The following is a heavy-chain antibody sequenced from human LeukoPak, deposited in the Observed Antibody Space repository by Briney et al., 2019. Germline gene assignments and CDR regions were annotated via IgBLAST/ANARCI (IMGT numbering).Heavy chain of an antibody. V-gene: IGHV4-39*01. CDR1: GGSISSSIYY. J-gene: IGHJ3*02. Sequence: SETLSLTCTVSGGSISSSIYYWGWIRQPPGKGLDWIGSIYYSGSTYYNPSLKSRVTISVDTSKNQFSLKLSSVTAADTAVYYCAGPTVTTSSPNLRAFDIWGQGTMVTVSS. CDR2: IYYSGST. D-gene: IGHD4-17*01. CDR3: AGPTVTTSSPNLRAFDI.